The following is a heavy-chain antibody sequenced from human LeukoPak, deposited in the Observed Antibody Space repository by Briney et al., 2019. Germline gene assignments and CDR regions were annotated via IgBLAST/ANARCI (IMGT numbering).Heavy chain of an antibody. CDR1: GFTFSSYG. V-gene: IGHV3-30*18. CDR2: ISYDGSNK. J-gene: IGHJ4*02. CDR3: AKAQGGSYSAGFDY. Sequence: GGSLRLSCAASGFTFSSYGMHWVRQAPGKGLEWVAVISYDGSNKYYADSVKGRFTISRDNSKNTLYLQMNSLRAEDTAVYYCAKAQGGSYSAGFDYWGQGTLVTVSS. D-gene: IGHD1-26*01.